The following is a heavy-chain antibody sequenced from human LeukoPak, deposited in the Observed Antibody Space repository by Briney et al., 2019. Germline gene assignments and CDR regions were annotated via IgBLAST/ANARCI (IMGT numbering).Heavy chain of an antibody. V-gene: IGHV1-8*02. CDR1: GYTFTGYY. J-gene: IGHJ4*02. CDR2: MNPNSGNT. Sequence: ASVKVSCKASGYTFTGYYMHWVRQATGQGLEWMGWMNPNSGNTGYAQKFQGRVTMTRNTSISTAYMELSSLRSEDTAVYYCARGLFRRLLPVGYWGQGTLVTVSS. D-gene: IGHD2-15*01. CDR3: ARGLFRRLLPVGY.